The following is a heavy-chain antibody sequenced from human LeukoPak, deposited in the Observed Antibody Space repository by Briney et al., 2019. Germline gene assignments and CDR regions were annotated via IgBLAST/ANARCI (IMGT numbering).Heavy chain of an antibody. CDR2: INPNSGGT. V-gene: IGHV1-2*02. Sequence: GASVKVSCKASGYTFSGYYMHWVRQAPGQGLEWMGWINPNSGGTKFAQKFQGRVTMTRDTSISTAYMELSRLRSDDTAVYYCARVGPYYSDPQLDYWGQGTLVTVSS. J-gene: IGHJ4*02. CDR3: ARVGPYYSDPQLDY. D-gene: IGHD2-21*01. CDR1: GYTFSGYY.